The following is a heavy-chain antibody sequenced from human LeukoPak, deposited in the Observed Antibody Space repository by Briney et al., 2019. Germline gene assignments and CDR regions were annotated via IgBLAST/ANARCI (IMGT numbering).Heavy chain of an antibody. Sequence: SETLSLTCTVSGGSISSSSYYWGWIRQPPGKGLEWIGSIYYSGSTYYNPSLKSRVTISVDTSKNQFSLKLSSVTAADTAVYYCARDERAATGNAFDIWGQGTMVTVSS. D-gene: IGHD1-26*01. CDR2: IYYSGST. CDR3: ARDERAATGNAFDI. CDR1: GGSISSSSYY. V-gene: IGHV4-39*07. J-gene: IGHJ3*02.